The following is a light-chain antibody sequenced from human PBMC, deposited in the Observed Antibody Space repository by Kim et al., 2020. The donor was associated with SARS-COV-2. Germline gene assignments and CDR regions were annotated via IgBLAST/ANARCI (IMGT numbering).Light chain of an antibody. CDR2: GVN. CDR3: CSYAGSYILV. Sequence: QSVDISGTGTRRDIGGYNYVSWYQHHPGKAPKLMIYGVNKRPSGVPDRFSGSKSGNTASLTISGLQAEDEADYCCCSYAGSYILVFGGGAQLTVL. CDR1: RRDIGGYNY. V-gene: IGLV2-11*01. J-gene: IGLJ2*01.